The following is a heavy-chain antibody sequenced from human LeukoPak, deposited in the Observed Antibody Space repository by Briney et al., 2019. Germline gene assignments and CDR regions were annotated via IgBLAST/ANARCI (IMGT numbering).Heavy chain of an antibody. CDR3: TRDHGGSGAKLDY. CDR2: VYNSGSGSKNYNS. CDR1: GGSISTHY. V-gene: IGHV4-4*07. J-gene: IGHJ4*02. Sequence: SETLSLTXTVSGGSISTHYWSWIRQPAGKGLEWVGRVYNSGSGSKNYNSNSSPFLRSRVFMSVDASKNQFSLRLNSVTAADTGVYFCTRDHGGSGAKLDYWGQGTLVTVSS. D-gene: IGHD3-10*01.